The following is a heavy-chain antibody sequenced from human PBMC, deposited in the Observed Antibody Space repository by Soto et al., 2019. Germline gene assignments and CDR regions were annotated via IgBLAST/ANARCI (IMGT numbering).Heavy chain of an antibody. Sequence: GESLKISCKGSGYSFSTYWIGWVRQMPGKGLEWMGIIYPGDSDTRYSPSFQGQVAMSADRSISTAYLQWSSLKASDTAMYYCVRTTAAGTRLIDYWGQGTLVTVSS. J-gene: IGHJ4*02. CDR2: IYPGDSDT. D-gene: IGHD6-25*01. CDR1: GYSFSTYW. CDR3: VRTTAAGTRLIDY. V-gene: IGHV5-51*01.